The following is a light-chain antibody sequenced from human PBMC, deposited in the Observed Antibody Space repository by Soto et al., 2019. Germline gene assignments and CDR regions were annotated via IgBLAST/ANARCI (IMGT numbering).Light chain of an antibody. CDR1: RNIANSY. CDR3: HQYGSSPTLFT. V-gene: IGKV3-20*01. Sequence: EVVLTQSPGTLSLSPGERATLSCRASRNIANSYLAWYQQKPGQAPRLLIYGASSRATGIPDRFSGGGSGADFTLTISRLEPEDFAVYYCHQYGSSPTLFTFGPGTKVDVK. J-gene: IGKJ3*01. CDR2: GAS.